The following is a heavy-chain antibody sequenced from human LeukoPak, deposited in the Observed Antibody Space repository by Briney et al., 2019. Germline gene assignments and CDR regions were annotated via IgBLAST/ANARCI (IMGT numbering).Heavy chain of an antibody. D-gene: IGHD5-24*01. J-gene: IGHJ6*02. CDR1: GGTFSSYG. Sequence: SVKVSCKASGGTFSSYGISWVRQAPGQGLEWMGGIIPIFGTATYAQRFQGRVTITADASTNTAYMELSSLRSEGTAVYYCARDVEMGHYYYYGMDVWGQGTTVTVSS. CDR3: ARDVEMGHYYYYGMDV. V-gene: IGHV1-69*01. CDR2: IIPIFGTA.